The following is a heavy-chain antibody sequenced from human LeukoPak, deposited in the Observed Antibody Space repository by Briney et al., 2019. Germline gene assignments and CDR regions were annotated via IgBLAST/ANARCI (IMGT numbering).Heavy chain of an antibody. D-gene: IGHD1-26*01. CDR1: GGSISNYY. CDR2: IYYSGST. V-gene: IGHV4-59*01. J-gene: IGHJ4*02. Sequence: PSETLSLTCSVSGGSISNYYWSGIRQPPGKGLEWIGYIYYSGSTNYNPSLKSRVTISADTSRNQFSLRLSSVTAADTAVYYCARDKVGGTGSFDYWGRGTLVTVSS. CDR3: ARDKVGGTGSFDY.